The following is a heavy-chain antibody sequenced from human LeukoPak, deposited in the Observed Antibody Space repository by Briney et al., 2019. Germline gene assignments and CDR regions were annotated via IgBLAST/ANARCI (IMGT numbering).Heavy chain of an antibody. V-gene: IGHV4-4*07. CDR2: IYTSGST. Sequence: KSSETLSLTCTVSGGSISSYYWSWIRQPAGKGLEWIGRIYTSGSTNYNPSLKSRVTMSVDTSKNQFSLKLSSVTAADTAVYYCARSTTIWMGNWFDPWGQGTLVTVSS. D-gene: IGHD1-26*01. CDR1: GGSISSYY. J-gene: IGHJ5*02. CDR3: ARSTTIWMGNWFDP.